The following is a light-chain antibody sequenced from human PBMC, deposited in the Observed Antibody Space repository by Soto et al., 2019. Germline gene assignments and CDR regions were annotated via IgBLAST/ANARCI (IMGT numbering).Light chain of an antibody. J-gene: IGLJ3*02. CDR2: EVT. CDR1: ISDVGTYNL. CDR3: CSYAGSHTLV. Sequence: QSVLTQPASVSGSPGQSITISCTGTISDVGTYNLVSWYQQRPGEAPKLVIYEVTKRPLGVSYRFSASKSGSTASLTISGLQAEDEADYYCCSYAGSHTLVFGGGPQLTVL. V-gene: IGLV2-23*02.